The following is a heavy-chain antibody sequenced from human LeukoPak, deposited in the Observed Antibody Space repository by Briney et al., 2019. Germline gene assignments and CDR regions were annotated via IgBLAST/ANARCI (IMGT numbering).Heavy chain of an antibody. CDR2: IYYSGST. CDR1: GGSISSSSYY. J-gene: IGHJ4*02. CDR3: ATLKLKRWLQLFRRGHFDY. V-gene: IGHV4-39*01. Sequence: TSETLSLTCTVSGGSISSSSYYWGWIRQPPGKGLEWIGTIYYSGSTCYNASLKSRVTISVDTSKDQFSLKLSSVTAADTAVYYCATLKLKRWLQLFRRGHFDYWGQGTLVTVSS. D-gene: IGHD5-24*01.